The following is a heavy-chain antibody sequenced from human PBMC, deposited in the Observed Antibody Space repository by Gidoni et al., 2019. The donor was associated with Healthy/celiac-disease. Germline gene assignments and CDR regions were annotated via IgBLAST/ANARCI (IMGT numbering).Heavy chain of an antibody. Sequence: QRQRQESGPGLVKPSETLSLTCTVSGGSTRSSSYYWGWIRQPPGKGLEWTGSIYYSGSTYYNPSLKRRVPISVDTSKNQFSLKLSSVTAADTAVYYCAWYYYDSSGYFTDYWGQGTLVTVSS. CDR3: AWYYYDSSGYFTDY. V-gene: IGHV4-39*01. CDR1: GGSTRSSSYY. D-gene: IGHD3-22*01. J-gene: IGHJ4*02. CDR2: IYYSGST.